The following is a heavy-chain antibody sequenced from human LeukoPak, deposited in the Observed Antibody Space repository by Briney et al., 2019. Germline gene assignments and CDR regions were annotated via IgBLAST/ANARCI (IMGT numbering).Heavy chain of an antibody. CDR3: ARRRYSGSYYFDY. V-gene: IGHV3-48*04. Sequence: GGSLRLSCAASGFTFSTYNMNWVRQAPGKGLEWVSHISSGSSAIYYTDSVKGRFTISRDNAKNSLYLQMNSLRAEDTAVYYCARRRYSGSYYFDYWGQGTLVTVSS. CDR1: GFTFSTYN. CDR2: ISSGSSAI. D-gene: IGHD1-26*01. J-gene: IGHJ4*02.